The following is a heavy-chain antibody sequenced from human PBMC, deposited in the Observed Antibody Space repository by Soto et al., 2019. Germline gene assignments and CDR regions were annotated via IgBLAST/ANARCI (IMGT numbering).Heavy chain of an antibody. Sequence: SETLSLACTVSGGSISSYYWCWIRQPPGKGLEWIGYIYYSGITNYNPSLKSRVTISVDTSKNQFSLKLSSVTAADTAVYYCARLPWVDYRGIFAPWGQGTLVTVSS. J-gene: IGHJ5*02. CDR2: IYYSGIT. CDR1: GGSISSYY. D-gene: IGHD4-17*01. CDR3: ARLPWVDYRGIFAP. V-gene: IGHV4-59*01.